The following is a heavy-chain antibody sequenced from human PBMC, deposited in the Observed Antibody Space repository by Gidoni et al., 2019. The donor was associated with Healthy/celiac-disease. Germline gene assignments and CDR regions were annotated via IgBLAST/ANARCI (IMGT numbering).Heavy chain of an antibody. CDR2: INHSGST. Sequence: QVQLQQWGPGRLKLSETLSPTSALHGGSFSGYYWSWIRQPPGKGLEWIGEINHSGSTNYNPSLKSRVTISVDTSKNQFSLKLSSVTAADTAVYYCATGDYYYFDYWGQGTLVTVSS. CDR3: ATGDYYYFDY. J-gene: IGHJ4*02. D-gene: IGHD4-17*01. V-gene: IGHV4-34*01. CDR1: GGSFSGYY.